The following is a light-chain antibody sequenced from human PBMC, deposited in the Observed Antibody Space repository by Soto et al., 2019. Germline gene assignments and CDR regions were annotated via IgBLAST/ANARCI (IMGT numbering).Light chain of an antibody. Sequence: DIQMTQSPSSLSASVGDRVTITFRASQSISSYLNWHQQTPGKAPKLLIYAASSLQSGVPSRSSGSGSGTDFTLTISSLQPEDFATYYCQQSYSTPYTFGQGTRLEIK. CDR1: QSISSY. CDR3: QQSYSTPYT. CDR2: AAS. V-gene: IGKV1-39*01. J-gene: IGKJ5*01.